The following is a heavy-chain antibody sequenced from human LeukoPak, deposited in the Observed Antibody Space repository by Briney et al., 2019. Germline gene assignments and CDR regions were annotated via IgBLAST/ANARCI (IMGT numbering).Heavy chain of an antibody. D-gene: IGHD3-10*02. Sequence: ASVKVSCKASGYAFISYGITWLRQAPGQGPEWMGWISPHNAKTDSAQNFQGRVSMTTDTSTSTAYMQLRRLRSDDTAVYYCARVVRGDCHTGTCFSWFDPWGQGTLVTVSS. J-gene: IGHJ5*02. CDR1: GYAFISYG. CDR2: ISPHNAKT. CDR3: ARVVRGDCHTGTCFSWFDP. V-gene: IGHV1-18*01.